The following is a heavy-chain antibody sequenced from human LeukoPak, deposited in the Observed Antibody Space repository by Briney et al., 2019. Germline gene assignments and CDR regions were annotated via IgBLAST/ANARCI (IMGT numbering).Heavy chain of an antibody. Sequence: PGRSLRLSCAASGFTFSSYGMHWVRQAPGKGLEWVAVIWYDGSNKYYADSVKGRFTISRDNSKNTLYLQMNSLRAEDTAVYYCARGGCTSCYGGYYYYYMDVWGKGTTVTVSS. J-gene: IGHJ6*03. D-gene: IGHD2-2*01. CDR3: ARGGCTSCYGGYYYYYMDV. V-gene: IGHV3-33*01. CDR1: GFTFSSYG. CDR2: IWYDGSNK.